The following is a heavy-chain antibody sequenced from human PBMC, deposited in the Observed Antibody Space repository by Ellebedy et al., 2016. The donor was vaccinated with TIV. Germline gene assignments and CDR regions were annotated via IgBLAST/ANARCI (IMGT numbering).Heavy chain of an antibody. CDR2: IYYSGST. Sequence: MPGGSLRLSCTVSGGSISSYYWSWIRQPPGKGLEWIGYIYYSGSTNYNPSLKSRVTISVDTSKNQFSLKLSSVTAADTAVYYCARSSSGRYGPSFDYWGQGTLVTVSS. J-gene: IGHJ4*02. CDR1: GGSISSYY. V-gene: IGHV4-59*01. D-gene: IGHD6-19*01. CDR3: ARSSSGRYGPSFDY.